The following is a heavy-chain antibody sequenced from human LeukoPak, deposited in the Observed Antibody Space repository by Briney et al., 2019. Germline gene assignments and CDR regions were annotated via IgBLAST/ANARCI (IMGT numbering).Heavy chain of an antibody. CDR3: AKVHTRGSGTHDAFDI. J-gene: IGHJ3*02. V-gene: IGHV3-23*01. CDR1: GFTFSSYA. D-gene: IGHD3-10*01. CDR2: ISGGGGST. Sequence: GGSLRLSCAASGFTFSSYAMSWVRQAPGKGLEWVSAISGGGGSTYYADSVKGRFTISRDNSKNTLYLQMNSLRAEDTAVYYCAKVHTRGSGTHDAFDIWGQGTMVTVSS.